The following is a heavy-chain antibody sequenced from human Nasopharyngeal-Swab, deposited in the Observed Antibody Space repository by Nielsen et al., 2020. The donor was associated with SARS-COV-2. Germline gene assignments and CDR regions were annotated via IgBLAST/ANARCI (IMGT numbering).Heavy chain of an antibody. D-gene: IGHD2-15*01. CDR1: GFTFDDYG. V-gene: IGHV3-9*01. J-gene: IGHJ6*02. CDR3: AKDGSVVPATGNYGMDV. Sequence: ALKISCEVSGFTFDDYGMHWGRQAPGKGLEWVSGISWNSGSIGYADSVKGRFTISRDNAKNSLYLQMNSLRAEDTALYYCAKDGSVVPATGNYGMDVWGQGTTVTVSS. CDR2: ISWNSGSI.